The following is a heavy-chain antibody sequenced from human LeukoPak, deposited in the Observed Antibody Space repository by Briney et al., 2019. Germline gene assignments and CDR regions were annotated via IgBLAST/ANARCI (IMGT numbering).Heavy chain of an antibody. CDR1: GGSINNYY. V-gene: IGHV4-59*01. D-gene: IGHD5-24*01. CDR2: IYYSGSA. Sequence: PSETLSLTCTVSGGSINNYYWSWIRQPPGKGLEWIGYIYYSGSANYDPSLKSRVSISIDTSKNQFSLKLSSVTAADTAVYFCARGDGYNYGFSSFDIWGQGTMVTVSS. J-gene: IGHJ3*02. CDR3: ARGDGYNYGFSSFDI.